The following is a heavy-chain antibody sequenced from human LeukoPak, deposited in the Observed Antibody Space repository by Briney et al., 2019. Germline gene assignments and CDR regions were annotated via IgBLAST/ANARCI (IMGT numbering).Heavy chain of an antibody. D-gene: IGHD6-19*01. CDR3: ASVINSSGWNDAFDI. V-gene: IGHV4-4*07. CDR1: GGSISSYY. Sequence: SETLSLTCTVSGGSISSYYWSWIRQPAGKGLEWIGRIYTSGSTNYNPSLKSRVTMSVDTSKNQFSLKLSSVTAADTAVYYCASVINSSGWNDAFDIWGQGTMVTVSS. CDR2: IYTSGST. J-gene: IGHJ3*02.